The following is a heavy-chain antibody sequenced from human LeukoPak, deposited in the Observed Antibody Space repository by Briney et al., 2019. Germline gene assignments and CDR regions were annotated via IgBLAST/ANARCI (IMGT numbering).Heavy chain of an antibody. J-gene: IGHJ5*02. V-gene: IGHV4-4*07. CDR2: IYTSGST. D-gene: IGHD2-2*01. CDR1: GGPISRYY. Sequence: PSDTLSLTCTVSGGPISRYYWSWLRQPGGKGLEWIGRIYTSGSTNYNPSLKSRVTMSVDTSKNQFSLKLSSVTAADTAVYYCARERGGTSRFDPWGQGTLVTVSS. CDR3: ARERGGTSRFDP.